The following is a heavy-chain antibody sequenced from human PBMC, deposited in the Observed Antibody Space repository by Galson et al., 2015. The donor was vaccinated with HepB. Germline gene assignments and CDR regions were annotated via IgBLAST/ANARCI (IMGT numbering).Heavy chain of an antibody. V-gene: IGHV3-48*02. D-gene: IGHD2-8*01. CDR2: ISSTSSGI. CDR3: TRGGSPDAWCSDY. J-gene: IGHJ4*02. Sequence: SLRLSCAASGPSINFYSMNWVRQAPGKGLEWVAFISSTSSGIDYADSVKGRFTISRDNARNSLYLQMNSLRDEDSGVYYCTRGGSPDAWCSDYWGQGTLVTVSS. CDR1: GPSINFYS.